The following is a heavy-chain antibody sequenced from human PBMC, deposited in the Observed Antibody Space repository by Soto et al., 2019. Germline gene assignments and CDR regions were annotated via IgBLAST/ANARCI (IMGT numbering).Heavy chain of an antibody. CDR1: GYTFTSYG. D-gene: IGHD3-22*01. Sequence: GASVKVSCKASGYTFTSYGISWVRQAPGQGLEWMGWISAYNGNTNYAQKLQGRVTMTTDTSTSTAYMELRSLRSDDTAVYYCAGVGIVVVIEGGHFDYWGQGTLVTVSS. CDR2: ISAYNGNT. V-gene: IGHV1-18*04. J-gene: IGHJ4*02. CDR3: AGVGIVVVIEGGHFDY.